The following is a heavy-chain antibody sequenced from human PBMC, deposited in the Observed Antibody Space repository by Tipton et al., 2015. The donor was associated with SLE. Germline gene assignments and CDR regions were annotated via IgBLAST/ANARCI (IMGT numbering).Heavy chain of an antibody. Sequence: QLVQSGSELKKPGASVKVSCKASGYTLNGFAIIWVRQAPGQGLEWMGWINTNTGDPVYAQGFTGRFVFSLDTSVTTAYLQINSLKAEDSAVYYCARWASGQLVQHWGQGTLVTVSS. CDR1: GYTLNGFA. CDR2: INTNTGDP. D-gene: IGHD6-13*01. V-gene: IGHV7-4-1*02. J-gene: IGHJ1*01. CDR3: ARWASGQLVQH.